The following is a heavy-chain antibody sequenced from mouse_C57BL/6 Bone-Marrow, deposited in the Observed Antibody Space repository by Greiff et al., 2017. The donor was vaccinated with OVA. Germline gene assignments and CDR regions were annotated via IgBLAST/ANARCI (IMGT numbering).Heavy chain of an antibody. D-gene: IGHD2-1*01. J-gene: IGHJ3*01. CDR1: GYTFTSYG. CDR3: AVYYGNYVTY. Sequence: QVQLEQSGAELARPGASVKLSCKASGYTFTSYGISWVKQRTGQGLEWIGEIYPRSGNTYYNEKFKGKATLTADKSSSTAYMELRSLTSEDSAVYFCAVYYGNYVTYWGQGTLVTVSA. V-gene: IGHV1-81*01. CDR2: IYPRSGNT.